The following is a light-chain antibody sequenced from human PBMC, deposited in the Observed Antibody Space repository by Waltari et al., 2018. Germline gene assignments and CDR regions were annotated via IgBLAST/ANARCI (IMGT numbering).Light chain of an antibody. V-gene: IGLV2-14*03. CDR3: SSYTASRLYV. CDR1: SSDVGVYNY. CDR2: DVS. Sequence: QSALTQPASVSGSPGQSITISCTGISSDVGVYNYVPWYQQYPGKASKLVIHDVSSRPSVTSVRFSGSKSGNTASLIISGLQADDEADYYCSSYTASRLYVFGTGTKVTVL. J-gene: IGLJ1*01.